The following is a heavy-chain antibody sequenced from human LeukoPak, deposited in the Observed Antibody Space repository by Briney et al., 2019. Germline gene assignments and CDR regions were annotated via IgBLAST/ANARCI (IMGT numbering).Heavy chain of an antibody. V-gene: IGHV3-7*01. Sequence: GGSLRLSCAASGFTFSSYWMSWVRQAPGKGLEWVANIKKDGSEKYYVDSVKGRFTISRDNAKTSLYLQMNSLRAEDTAVYYCARDLSGITGYTYGRGIDYWGQGTLVTVSS. J-gene: IGHJ4*02. CDR2: IKKDGSEK. D-gene: IGHD5-18*01. CDR1: GFTFSSYW. CDR3: ARDLSGITGYTYGRGIDY.